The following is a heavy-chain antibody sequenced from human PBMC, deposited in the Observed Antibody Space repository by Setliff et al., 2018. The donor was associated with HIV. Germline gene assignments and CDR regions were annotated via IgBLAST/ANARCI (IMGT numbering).Heavy chain of an antibody. CDR1: NASISNGGFY. CDR2: IYYTGST. D-gene: IGHD2-15*01. J-gene: IGHJ5*02. V-gene: IGHV4-31*03. CDR3: VKAVAAPSWFDP. Sequence: PSETLSLTCTVSNASISNGGFYWSWVRQHPGKGLEWIGYIYYTGSTYYNPSLKSRVSISVDTSKNQFSLKLTSVTAADTAVYYCVKAVAAPSWFDPWGQGTLVTVSS.